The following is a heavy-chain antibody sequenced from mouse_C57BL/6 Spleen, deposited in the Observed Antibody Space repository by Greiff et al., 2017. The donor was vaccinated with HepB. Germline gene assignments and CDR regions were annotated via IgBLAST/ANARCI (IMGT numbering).Heavy chain of an antibody. V-gene: IGHV1-85*01. J-gene: IGHJ1*03. Sequence: QVQLQQSGPELVKPGASVKLSCKASGYTFTSYDINWVKQRPGQGLEWIGWIYPRDGSTKYNEKFKGKATLTVDTSSSTAYMELHSLTSEDSAVYFCARDPITTVVATWYFDVWGTGTTVTVSS. CDR3: ARDPITTVVATWYFDV. D-gene: IGHD1-1*01. CDR2: IYPRDGST. CDR1: GYTFTSYD.